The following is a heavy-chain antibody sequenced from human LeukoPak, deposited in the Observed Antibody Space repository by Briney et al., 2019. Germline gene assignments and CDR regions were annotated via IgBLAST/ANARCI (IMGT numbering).Heavy chain of an antibody. V-gene: IGHV4-39*07. Sequence: NPSETLSLTCTVSGGSISSSGYYWGWIRQPPGKGLEWIGSIYYSGSTYYNPSLKSRVTISVDTSKNQFSLKLSSVTAADTAVYYCARDLKRITMIVVAKSPRAFDIWGQGTMVTVSS. CDR2: IYYSGST. J-gene: IGHJ3*02. CDR3: ARDLKRITMIVVAKSPRAFDI. CDR1: GGSISSSGYY. D-gene: IGHD3-22*01.